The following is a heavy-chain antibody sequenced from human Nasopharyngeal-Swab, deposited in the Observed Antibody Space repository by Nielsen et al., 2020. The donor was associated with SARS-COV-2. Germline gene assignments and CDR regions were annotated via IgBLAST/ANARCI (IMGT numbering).Heavy chain of an antibody. CDR1: GFTFSAHA. D-gene: IGHD2-21*01. V-gene: IGHV3-74*01. J-gene: IGHJ5*02. CDR3: ARDVAGADSA. CDR2: VNEDGSRT. Sequence: GESLKISCAASGFTFSAHAMSWVRQAPGKGLVWVSRVNEDGSRTDYADSVRGRFTISRDNAKNTLYLQMNNLRAEDTALYYCARDVAGADSAWGQGTLVTVSS.